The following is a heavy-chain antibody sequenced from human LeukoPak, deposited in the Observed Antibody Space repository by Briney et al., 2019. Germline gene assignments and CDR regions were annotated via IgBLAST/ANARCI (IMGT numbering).Heavy chain of an antibody. J-gene: IGHJ5*01. CDR2: ILAGGGTK. CDR3: AIDLTYGDGRWEFDS. CDR1: GFTFSNFA. D-gene: IGHD4-17*01. V-gene: IGHV3-23*01. Sequence: GGSLRLSCAASGFTFSNFAMAWVRQTTGKGMEWVSGILAGGGTKYYADCVRGRFTISRDNSRDTLYLQMNSLRADVTAVYFCAIDLTYGDGRWEFDSWGQGTLVTVA.